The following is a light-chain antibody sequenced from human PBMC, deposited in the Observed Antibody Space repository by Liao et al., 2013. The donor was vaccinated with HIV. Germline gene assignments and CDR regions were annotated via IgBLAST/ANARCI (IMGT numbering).Light chain of an antibody. Sequence: SYELTQPPSVSVAPGETATITCGGNNIASKSVHWYQQRPGQAPVLVIYYDRDRPSGIPERFSGSNSGNTATLTISRVEAGDEADYYCQVWDRSSAHRVFGGGTKLTVL. V-gene: IGLV3-21*04. J-gene: IGLJ3*02. CDR3: QVWDRSSAHRV. CDR1: NIASKS. CDR2: YDR.